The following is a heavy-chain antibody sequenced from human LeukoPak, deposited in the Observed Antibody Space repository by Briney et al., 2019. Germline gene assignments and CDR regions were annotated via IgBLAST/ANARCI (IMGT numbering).Heavy chain of an antibody. CDR3: AKEPATRWLATFDY. J-gene: IGHJ4*02. V-gene: IGHV3-30-3*01. CDR2: ISYDGSNK. Sequence: PGGSLRLSCAASGFTFSSYAMHWVRQAPGKGLEWVAVISYDGSNKYYADSVKGRFTISRDNSKNTLYLQMNSLRAEDTAVYYCAKEPATRWLATFDYWGQGTLVTVSS. CDR1: GFTFSSYA. D-gene: IGHD6-19*01.